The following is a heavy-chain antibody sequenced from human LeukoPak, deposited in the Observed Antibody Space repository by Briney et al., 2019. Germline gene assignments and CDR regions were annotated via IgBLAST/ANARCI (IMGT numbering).Heavy chain of an antibody. CDR2: IIPILGIA. J-gene: IGHJ4*02. Sequence: SVKVSCKASGGTFSSYAISWVRQAPGQGLEWMGRIIPILGIANYAQKFQGRVTITADKSTSTAYMELSSLRSEDTAMYYCARVPRVVGYNLFDYWGQGTLVTVSS. CDR1: GGTFSSYA. CDR3: ARVPRVVGYNLFDY. D-gene: IGHD5-24*01. V-gene: IGHV1-69*04.